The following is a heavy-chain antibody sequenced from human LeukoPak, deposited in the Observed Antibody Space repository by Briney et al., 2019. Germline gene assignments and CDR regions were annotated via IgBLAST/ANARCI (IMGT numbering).Heavy chain of an antibody. J-gene: IGHJ3*02. CDR2: IIPILGIA. Sequence: ASVKVSCKASGGTFSSYTISWVRQAPGQGLEWMGRIIPILGIANYAQKFQGRVTITADKSTSTAYMELSSLRSGDTAVYYCARDGRFGELLGDDAFDIWGQGTMVTVSS. CDR1: GGTFSSYT. V-gene: IGHV1-69*04. D-gene: IGHD3-10*01. CDR3: ARDGRFGELLGDDAFDI.